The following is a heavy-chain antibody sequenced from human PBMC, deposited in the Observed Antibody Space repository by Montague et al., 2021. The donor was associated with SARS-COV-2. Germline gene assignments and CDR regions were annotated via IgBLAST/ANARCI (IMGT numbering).Heavy chain of an antibody. CDR2: INYSGTP. J-gene: IGHJ4*02. CDR3: ARHWGIAAAGN. D-gene: IGHD6-13*01. V-gene: IGHV4-39*01. Sequence: SETLSLTCTVSGGSISSSSYYWGWIRQSPGKGLEWIGAINYSGTPYYNPSLKSRVTISLDTAKNQFSLKMTSVTAADTAVYYCARHWGIAAAGNWGQGTLVTVSS. CDR1: GGSISSSSYY.